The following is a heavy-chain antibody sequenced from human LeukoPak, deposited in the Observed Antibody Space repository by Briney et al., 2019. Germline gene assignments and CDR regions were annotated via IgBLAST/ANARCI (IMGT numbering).Heavy chain of an antibody. Sequence: SETLSLTCTVSGNSISSGDYYWSWIRQPAGKGLEWIGRIYTSGSTTYNPSLKSRVTISGDTSENQFSLRLSSVTAADTAVYYCARGFGEPFPHNWFDPWGQGTLVTVSS. D-gene: IGHD3-10*01. CDR3: ARGFGEPFPHNWFDP. CDR2: IYTSGST. J-gene: IGHJ5*02. V-gene: IGHV4-61*02. CDR1: GNSISSGDYY.